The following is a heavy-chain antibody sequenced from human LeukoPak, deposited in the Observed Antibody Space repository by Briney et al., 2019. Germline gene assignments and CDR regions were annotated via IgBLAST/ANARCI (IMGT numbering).Heavy chain of an antibody. CDR1: GFTVITND. CDR2: LYSDGNT. V-gene: IGHV3-53*01. CDR3: ARGVEPLAANTLAY. D-gene: IGHD1-14*01. J-gene: IGHJ4*02. Sequence: PGGSLRLSCAASGFTVITNDMTWVRQAPGKGLEWVSVLYSDGNTKYADSVQGRFTISRDSSKNTLYLEMNSLSPDDTAVYYCARGVEPLAANTLAYRGQGTLVTVSS.